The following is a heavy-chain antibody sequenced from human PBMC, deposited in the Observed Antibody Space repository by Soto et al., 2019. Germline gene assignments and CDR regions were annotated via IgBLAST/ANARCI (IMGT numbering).Heavy chain of an antibody. Sequence: QVQLQESGPGLVKPSETLSLTCTVSGDSISSYYWNWIRQPPGKGLEWIGYTYYSGSTDYNPSLKSRVTISVDTSKNQFSLKLTSVTAADTAVYYCARGRGYSGYDLGYWGQGILVTVSS. D-gene: IGHD5-12*01. CDR1: GDSISSYY. J-gene: IGHJ4*02. CDR3: ARGRGYSGYDLGY. CDR2: TYYSGST. V-gene: IGHV4-59*01.